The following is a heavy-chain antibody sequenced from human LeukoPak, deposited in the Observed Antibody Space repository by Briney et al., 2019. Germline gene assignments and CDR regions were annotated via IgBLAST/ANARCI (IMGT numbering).Heavy chain of an antibody. V-gene: IGHV4-4*02. CDR1: IGSISSSKW. CDR2: IYLYGTI. D-gene: IGHD3-3*01. J-gene: IGHJ4*02. CDR3: ARLVPERFFQLNPEGYYDY. Sequence: SSETLSLTCSVSIGSISSSKWWSWVRQSPVKGLEWIWEIYLYGTINYNPSFTSRVTMSVDRSRNQFSLKLTSVTAADTAVYYCARLVPERFFQLNPEGYYDYWGQGTLVTVSS.